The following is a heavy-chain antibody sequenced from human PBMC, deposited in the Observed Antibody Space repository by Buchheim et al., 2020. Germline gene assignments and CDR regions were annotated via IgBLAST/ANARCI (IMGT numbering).Heavy chain of an antibody. CDR1: GFTFSSYS. CDR3: ARAPYYYDSTGPGY. J-gene: IGHJ4*02. V-gene: IGHV3-48*01. CDR2: ISGSGSTI. Sequence: EVQLVESGGGLLQPGGSLRLSCAASGFTFSSYSMNWVRQAPGKGLEWLSYISGSGSTIYYADSVKGRFTISRDGAKNSLYLQMNSLRADDTAVYYCARAPYYYDSTGPGYWGQGTL. D-gene: IGHD3-22*01.